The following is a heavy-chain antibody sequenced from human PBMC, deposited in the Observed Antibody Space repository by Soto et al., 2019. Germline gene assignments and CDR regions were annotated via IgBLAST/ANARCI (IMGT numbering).Heavy chain of an antibody. Sequence: EVQLVESGGGLVQPGGSLRLSCAASGFTFSSYSMNWVRQAPGKGLEWVSYISSSSSTIYYADSVKGRFTISRDNAKNSLYLQINSLRDEDTAVYYGATDQEWVIAAAGDYWGQGTLVTFSS. CDR3: ATDQEWVIAAAGDY. J-gene: IGHJ4*02. D-gene: IGHD6-13*01. CDR2: ISSSSSTI. CDR1: GFTFSSYS. V-gene: IGHV3-48*02.